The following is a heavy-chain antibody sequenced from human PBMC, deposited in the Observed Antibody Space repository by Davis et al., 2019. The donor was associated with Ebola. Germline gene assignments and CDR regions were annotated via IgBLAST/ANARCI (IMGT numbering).Heavy chain of an antibody. CDR2: TYPGDSDT. CDR1: GYSFTSYW. Sequence: GESLKISCTASGYSFTSYWIGWVRQTPGKGLEWMAITYPGDSDTRYSPSFEGQVTISVDRSITTAYLQWRSLRASDTAIYYCARQESLYGWSDYWGQGTLVTVSS. V-gene: IGHV5-51*01. D-gene: IGHD3-10*01. CDR3: ARQESLYGWSDY. J-gene: IGHJ4*02.